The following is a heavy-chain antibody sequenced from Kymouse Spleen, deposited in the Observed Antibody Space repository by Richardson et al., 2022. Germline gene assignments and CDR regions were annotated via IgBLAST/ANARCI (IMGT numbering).Heavy chain of an antibody. Sequence: QLQLQESGPGLVKPSETLSLTCTVSGGSISSSSYYWGWIRQPPGKGLEWIGSIYYSGSTYYNPSLKSRVTISVDTSKNQFSLKLSSVTAADTAVYYCARWDSSSYYFDYWGQGTLVTVSS. J-gene: IGHJ4*02. V-gene: IGHV4-39*01. CDR2: IYYSGST. D-gene: IGHD6-13*01. CDR1: GGSISSSSYY. CDR3: ARWDSSSYYFDY.